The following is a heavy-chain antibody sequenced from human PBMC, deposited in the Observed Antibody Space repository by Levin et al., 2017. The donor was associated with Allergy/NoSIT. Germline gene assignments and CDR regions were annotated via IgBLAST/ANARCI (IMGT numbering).Heavy chain of an antibody. CDR2: VSGSGSTT. J-gene: IGHJ4*02. Sequence: GGSLRLSCATSGFSFRNYAMSWVRQAPGKGLEWVAAVSGSGSTTYYADSVKGRFIISRDRSKSTLYLQMNILSVEDTGVYYCAKGLHPPGVTAAGADHWGQGTLVTVSS. V-gene: IGHV3-23*01. CDR1: GFSFRNYA. CDR3: AKGLHPPGVTAAGADH. D-gene: IGHD6-13*01.